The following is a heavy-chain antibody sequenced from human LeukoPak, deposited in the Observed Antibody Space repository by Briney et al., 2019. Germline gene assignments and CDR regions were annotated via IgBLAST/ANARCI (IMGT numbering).Heavy chain of an antibody. Sequence: SETLSLTCSVSRYSISSGYYWGWIRQPPGKGLEWIGIIYHIGNTYYNPSLKSRVTISVDTSKNQFSLRLSSVTAADTAVYYCARGGYGAQDAFDIWGQGTMVTVSS. J-gene: IGHJ3*02. CDR3: ARGGYGAQDAFDI. CDR1: RYSISSGYY. D-gene: IGHD5-18*01. CDR2: IYHIGNT. V-gene: IGHV4-38-2*02.